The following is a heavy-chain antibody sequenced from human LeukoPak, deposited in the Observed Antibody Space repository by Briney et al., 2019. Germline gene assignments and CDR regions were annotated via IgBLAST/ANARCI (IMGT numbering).Heavy chain of an antibody. D-gene: IGHD3-22*01. CDR1: GGSFSGYY. CDR2: VNHSGST. Sequence: SETLSLTCAVYGGSFSGYYWSWIRQPPGKGLEWIGEVNHSGSTNYNPSLKSRVTISVDTSKNQFSLKLSSVTAADTAVYYCARGSKATMIVVARPFDYWGQGTLVTVSS. CDR3: ARGSKATMIVVARPFDY. J-gene: IGHJ4*02. V-gene: IGHV4-34*01.